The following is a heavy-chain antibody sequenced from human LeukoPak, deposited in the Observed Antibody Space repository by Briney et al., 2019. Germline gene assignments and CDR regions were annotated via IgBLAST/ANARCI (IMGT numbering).Heavy chain of an antibody. D-gene: IGHD5-18*01. Sequence: GGSLRLSCAVSGFSYSSYAMSWVRQAPGKGLEGVSTISGSGDTYYVDSVKGRFAISRDNSKNTLYLQMNSLRAEDTAVYYCAKEGGYNYGYLDSWGQGTLVTVSS. CDR2: ISGSGDT. CDR1: GFSYSSYA. V-gene: IGHV3-23*01. J-gene: IGHJ4*02. CDR3: AKEGGYNYGYLDS.